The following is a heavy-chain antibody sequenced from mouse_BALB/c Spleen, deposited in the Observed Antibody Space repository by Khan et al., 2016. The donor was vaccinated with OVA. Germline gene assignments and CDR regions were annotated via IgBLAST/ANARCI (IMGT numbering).Heavy chain of an antibody. CDR2: IHYSGGT. J-gene: IGHJ3*01. Sequence: EVQLQESGPDLVKPSQSLSLTCTVTGYSITSAYSWHWIRQFPGNKLEWMGYIHYSGGTSYNPSLKSRISITRDPSKNQFFLQLNSVTTEDTATYYCAGGFPTYWGQGTLVTVSA. CDR1: GYSITSAYS. V-gene: IGHV3-1*02. CDR3: AGGFPTY.